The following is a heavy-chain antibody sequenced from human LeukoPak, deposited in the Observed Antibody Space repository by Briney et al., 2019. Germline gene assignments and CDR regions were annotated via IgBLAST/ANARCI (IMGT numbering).Heavy chain of an antibody. D-gene: IGHD3-22*01. V-gene: IGHV4-31*03. CDR2: IYYSGST. CDR3: ARSLDYYDSSGYYY. CDR1: GGSISSGGYY. Sequence: SQTLSLTCTVSGGSISSGGYYWSWIRQHPGKGLEWIGYIYYSGSTYYNPSLKSRVTISVDTSKNQFSLKLSSVTAADTAVYYCARSLDYYDSSGYYYWGQGTLVTVSS. J-gene: IGHJ4*02.